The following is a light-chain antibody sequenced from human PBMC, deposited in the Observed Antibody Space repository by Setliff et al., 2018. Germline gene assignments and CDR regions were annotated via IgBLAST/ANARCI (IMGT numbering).Light chain of an antibody. CDR3: NAYSADTTDV. CDR1: GRDVGSNDL. V-gene: IGLV2-14*03. CDR2: AVS. J-gene: IGLJ1*01. Sequence: QSALTQPASVSGSPGQSITISCSGTGRDVGSNDLVSWYQQHPGKAPKLIIYAVSDRPSGVSHRFSGSKSGNTAYLTISGLRTEDEADYYCNAYSADTTDVFGSGTKVTVL.